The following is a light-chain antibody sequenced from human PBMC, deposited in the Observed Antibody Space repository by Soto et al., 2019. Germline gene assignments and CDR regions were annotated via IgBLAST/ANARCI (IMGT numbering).Light chain of an antibody. CDR2: AAS. CDR1: QTISSY. V-gene: IGKV1-39*01. J-gene: IGKJ2*01. Sequence: DIQMTQSPSSLSASVGDRVTITCRASQTISSYLNWYQQKPGKAPKILIYAASSLQSGVPSRFSGSGSGTDFTLTISSLQPEDFATYYCQQSHGIPYTFGQGTKLEIK. CDR3: QQSHGIPYT.